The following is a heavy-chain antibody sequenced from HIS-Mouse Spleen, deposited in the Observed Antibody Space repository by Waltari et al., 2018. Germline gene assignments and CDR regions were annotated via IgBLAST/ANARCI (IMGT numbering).Heavy chain of an antibody. CDR3: AREIPYSSSWYDWYFDL. CDR1: GGSISSSSYY. CDR2: IYYSGLT. J-gene: IGHJ2*01. V-gene: IGHV4-39*07. D-gene: IGHD6-13*01. Sequence: QLQLQESGPGLVKPSETLSLTCTVSGGSISSSSYYWGWIRQPPGRGLEWIESIYYSGLTYYNPSRTSRVTISVDTSKTQFSLKLRSVTAADTAVYYCAREIPYSSSWYDWYFDLWGRGTLVTVSS.